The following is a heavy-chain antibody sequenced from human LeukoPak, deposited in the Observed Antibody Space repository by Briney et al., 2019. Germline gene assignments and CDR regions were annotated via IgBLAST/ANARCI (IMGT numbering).Heavy chain of an antibody. Sequence: GASVKVSCKASGYTFTSYDINWVRQATGQGLEWMGWMNPNSGNTGYAQKFQGRVTMTRNTSISTAYMELSSLRSEDTAVYYCARVAVRGYQLLLGYWGQGTLVTVSS. J-gene: IGHJ4*02. CDR2: MNPNSGNT. D-gene: IGHD2-2*01. CDR3: ARVAVRGYQLLLGY. CDR1: GYTFTSYD. V-gene: IGHV1-8*01.